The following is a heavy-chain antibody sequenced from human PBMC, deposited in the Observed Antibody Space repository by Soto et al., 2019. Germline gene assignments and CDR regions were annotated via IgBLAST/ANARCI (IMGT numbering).Heavy chain of an antibody. CDR1: GFIFTDAC. CDR2: INSKTDGGTT. D-gene: IGHD1-26*01. J-gene: IGHJ4*02. Sequence: GGSLRLSCVASGFIFTDACMNWIRQAPGKGLEWVGRINSKTDGGTTDYAAPVKGRFTISRDESNNTVYLQMDSLKSEDTAIYYCSPFMGASRDWGPGTLVTSPQ. CDR3: SPFMGASRD. V-gene: IGHV3-15*07.